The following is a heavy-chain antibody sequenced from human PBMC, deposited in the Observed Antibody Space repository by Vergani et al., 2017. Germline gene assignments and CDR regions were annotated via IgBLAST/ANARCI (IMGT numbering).Heavy chain of an antibody. J-gene: IGHJ5*02. CDR2: MNGDGDTI. Sequence: VQLVESGGGVVQPGRSLRLSCAASGFTFNEYWMHWARQVPGKGLVWVSGMNGDGDTISYADSVKGRFTISRDNAKNTLFLQMNSLRAEDTAVYYCARARKFRFGVVWENWFDPWGQGTLVTVSS. CDR1: GFTFNEYW. CDR3: ARARKFRFGVVWENWFDP. V-gene: IGHV3-74*02. D-gene: IGHD3-3*01.